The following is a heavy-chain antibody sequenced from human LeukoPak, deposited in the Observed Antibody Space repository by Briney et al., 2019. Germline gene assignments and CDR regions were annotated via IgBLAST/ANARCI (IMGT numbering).Heavy chain of an antibody. CDR3: AKDARETLWFGELLSYYYFDY. D-gene: IGHD3-10*01. J-gene: IGHJ4*02. Sequence: GGSLRLSCAASGFTFSSYTMQWVRQAPGKGLEWVSSISSSSSYIYYTDSVKGRFTISIDNAKNSLYLQMNSLRAEDTAVYYCAKDARETLWFGELLSYYYFDYWGQGTLVTVSS. CDR2: ISSSSSYI. CDR1: GFTFSSYT. V-gene: IGHV3-21*04.